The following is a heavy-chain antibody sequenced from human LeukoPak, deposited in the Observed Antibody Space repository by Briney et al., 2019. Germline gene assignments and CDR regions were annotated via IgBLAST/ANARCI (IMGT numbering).Heavy chain of an antibody. V-gene: IGHV4-34*01. CDR2: INHSGST. J-gene: IGHJ6*02. CDR1: GGSFSGYY. Sequence: SGTLSLACAVYGGSFSGYYWSWIRQPPGKGLEWIGEINHSGSTNYNPSLKSRVTISVDTSKNQFSLKLSSVTAADTAVYYCARGAGYYYYYGMDVWGQGTAVTVSS. CDR3: ARGAGYYYYYGMDV.